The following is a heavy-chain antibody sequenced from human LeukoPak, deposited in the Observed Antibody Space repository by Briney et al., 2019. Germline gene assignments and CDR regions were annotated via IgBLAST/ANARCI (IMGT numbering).Heavy chain of an antibody. CDR1: GFTFSSYG. CDR3: ASDSEYCSGGSCYESYYYYYYYMDA. V-gene: IGHV3-30*02. Sequence: GGSLRLSCAASGFTFSSYGMHWVRQAPGKGLERVAFIRYDGSNKYYADSVKGRFTISRDNAKNSLYLQMNSLRAEDTAVYYCASDSEYCSGGSCYESYYYYYYYMDAWGKGTTVSVSS. J-gene: IGHJ6*03. CDR2: IRYDGSNK. D-gene: IGHD2-15*01.